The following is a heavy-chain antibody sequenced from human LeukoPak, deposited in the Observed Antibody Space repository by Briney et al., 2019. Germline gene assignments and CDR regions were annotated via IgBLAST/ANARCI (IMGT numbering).Heavy chain of an antibody. CDR1: GGTFSSYA. Sequence: GASVKVSYKASGGTFSSYAISWVRQAPGQGLEWMGGIIPIFGTANYAQKFQGRVTITTDESTSTAYMELSSLRSEDTAVYYCARGVEMATIRYYYYYMDVWGKGTTVTVSS. J-gene: IGHJ6*03. CDR2: IIPIFGTA. V-gene: IGHV1-69*05. D-gene: IGHD5-24*01. CDR3: ARGVEMATIRYYYYYMDV.